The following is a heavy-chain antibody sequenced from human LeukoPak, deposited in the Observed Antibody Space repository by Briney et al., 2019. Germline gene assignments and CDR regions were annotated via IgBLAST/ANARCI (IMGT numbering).Heavy chain of an antibody. V-gene: IGHV4-39*07. CDR3: ARYYYDSSGYYDY. D-gene: IGHD3-22*01. CDR2: IYYSGST. J-gene: IGHJ4*02. Sequence: SETLSLTCTVSGGSISSSSYYWGWIRQPPGKGLEWIGSIYYSGSTYYNPSLKSRVTISVDTSKNQFSLKLSSVTAADTAVYYCARYYYDSSGYYDYWGQGTLVTVSS. CDR1: GGSISSSSYY.